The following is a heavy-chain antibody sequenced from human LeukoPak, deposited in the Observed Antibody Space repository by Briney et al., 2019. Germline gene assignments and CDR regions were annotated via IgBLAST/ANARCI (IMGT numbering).Heavy chain of an antibody. D-gene: IGHD5-18*01. CDR2: ISGSGGST. CDR3: TKGDTGMVRRYYFDY. Sequence: GGSLRLSCAASGFTFSNYAMSWVRQAPGKGLEWVSVISGSGGSTYYADSVKGQFTIFRDNSKNTVYLQMNSLRADDTAVYYCTKGDTGMVRRYYFDYWGQGTLVTVSS. J-gene: IGHJ4*02. CDR1: GFTFSNYA. V-gene: IGHV3-23*01.